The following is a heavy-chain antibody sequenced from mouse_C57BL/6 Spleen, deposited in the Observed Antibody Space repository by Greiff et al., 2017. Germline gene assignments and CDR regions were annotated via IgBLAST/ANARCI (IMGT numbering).Heavy chain of an antibody. J-gene: IGHJ4*01. CDR2: INPNNGGT. CDR3: ARLYYYGSSYEDAMDY. D-gene: IGHD1-1*01. CDR1: GYTFTDYN. V-gene: IGHV1-22*01. Sequence: EVQLQQSGPELVKPGASVKMSCKASGYTFTDYNMNWVQQSHGKSLEWIGYINPNNGGTGYNQKFTGKATLTVNKSSSTAYMEHRSLTSEDSAVYYCARLYYYGSSYEDAMDYWGQGTSVTVSS.